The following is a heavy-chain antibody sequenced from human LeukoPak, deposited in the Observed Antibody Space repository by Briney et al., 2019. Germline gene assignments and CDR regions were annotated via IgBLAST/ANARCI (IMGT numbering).Heavy chain of an antibody. Sequence: GGSLRLSCAASGFTFSSYWMSWVRQAPGKGLEWVANIKQDESEKYYVDSVKGRFTISRDNAKNSLYLQMNSLRAEDTALYYCAKDRTGGRQQLAHGFDYWGQGTLVTVSS. D-gene: IGHD6-13*01. V-gene: IGHV3-7*03. CDR1: GFTFSSYW. CDR2: IKQDESEK. CDR3: AKDRTGGRQQLAHGFDY. J-gene: IGHJ4*02.